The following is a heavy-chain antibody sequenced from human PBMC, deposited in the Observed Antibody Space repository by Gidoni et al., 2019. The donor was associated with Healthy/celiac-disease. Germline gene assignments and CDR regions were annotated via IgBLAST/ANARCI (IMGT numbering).Heavy chain of an antibody. CDR2: INHSGST. CDR3: ARGGFTSTGAMNWFDP. CDR1: GGSFRRSY. D-gene: IGHD3-10*01. V-gene: IGHV4-34*01. Sequence: QVQLQRWGAGLLTPSATMSLTCAVYGGSFRRSYWSSIRQPPGKGLEWIGKINHSGSTNYNPSLKSRVTISVDTSKIQFSRKLSSVTAADTAVYYCARGGFTSTGAMNWFDPWGQGTLVTVSS. J-gene: IGHJ5*02.